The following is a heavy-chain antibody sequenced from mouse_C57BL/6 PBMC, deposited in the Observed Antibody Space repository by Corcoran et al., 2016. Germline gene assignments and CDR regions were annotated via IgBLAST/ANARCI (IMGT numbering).Heavy chain of an antibody. CDR2: INTYSGVP. V-gene: IGHV9-3*01. CDR1: GYTFTTYG. CDR3: ARIYYDYSFDY. J-gene: IGHJ2*01. D-gene: IGHD2-4*01. Sequence: QIQLVQSGPELKKPGETAKISCKASGYTFTTYGMSWVKQAPGKGLKWMGWINTYSGVPTYADDFKGRFAFSLETSASTAYLQINNLKNEDTATYFCARIYYDYSFDYWGQGTTLTVSS.